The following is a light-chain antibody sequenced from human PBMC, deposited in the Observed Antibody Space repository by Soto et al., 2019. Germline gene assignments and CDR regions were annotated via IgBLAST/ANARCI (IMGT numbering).Light chain of an antibody. J-gene: IGKJ2*01. V-gene: IGKV3-20*01. CDR1: QSVSGSY. CDR3: QQYGSSPVT. Sequence: EIVLTQSPGTLSLSPGERATLSCRASQSVSGSYLAWYQQKPGQAPRLLIYGASSRATGIPDRFSGSGSGTDFTLTISRLEPEDFAVYYCQQYGSSPVTFGQGTKLEIK. CDR2: GAS.